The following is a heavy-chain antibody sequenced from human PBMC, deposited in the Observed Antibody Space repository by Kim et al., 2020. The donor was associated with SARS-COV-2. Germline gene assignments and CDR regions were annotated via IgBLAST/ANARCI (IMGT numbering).Heavy chain of an antibody. Sequence: SGSGRSTYYADSVKGRFTIARDNSKNTLYLQMNSLRVADTAVYFSVTTDAWGQGTLVTVSS. V-gene: IGHV3-23*01. CDR2: SGSGRST. J-gene: IGHJ5*02. CDR3: VTTDA. D-gene: IGHD4-17*01.